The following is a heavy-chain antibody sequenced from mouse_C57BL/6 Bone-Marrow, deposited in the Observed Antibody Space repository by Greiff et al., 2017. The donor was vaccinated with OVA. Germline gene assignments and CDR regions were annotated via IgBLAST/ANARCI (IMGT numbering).Heavy chain of an antibody. V-gene: IGHV1-64*01. Sequence: VQLQQPGAELVKPGASVKLSCKASGYTFTSYWMHWVKQRPGQGLEWIGMIHPNSGSTNYNEKFKSKATLTVDKSSSTAYMQLSSLTSEDSAVYYCARYDSNYGDYYAMDYWGQGTSVTVSS. D-gene: IGHD2-5*01. CDR2: IHPNSGST. CDR1: GYTFTSYW. CDR3: ARYDSNYGDYYAMDY. J-gene: IGHJ4*01.